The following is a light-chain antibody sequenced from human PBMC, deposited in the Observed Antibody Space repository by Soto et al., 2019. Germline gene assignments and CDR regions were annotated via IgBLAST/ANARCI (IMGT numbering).Light chain of an antibody. CDR2: RDN. CDR3: AAWDDSLSVLYV. Sequence: QYVLTQPPSASGTPGQRVTISCSGSSSNIGTYYVYWYQQLPGTAPKLLIYRDNQRPSGVPDRFSGSKSGTSASLAISGLRSEDEAEYYCAAWDDSLSVLYVFGTGTKLTVL. CDR1: SSNIGTYY. J-gene: IGLJ1*01. V-gene: IGLV1-47*01.